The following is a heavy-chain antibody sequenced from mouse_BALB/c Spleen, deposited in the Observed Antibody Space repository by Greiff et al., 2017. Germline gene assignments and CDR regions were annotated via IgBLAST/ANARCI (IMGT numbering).Heavy chain of an antibody. V-gene: IGHV5-9-3*01. J-gene: IGHJ4*01. CDR3: ARRGNYDDYAMDY. CDR1: GFTFSSYA. D-gene: IGHD2-1*01. CDR2: ISSGGSYT. Sequence: EVKLQESGGGLVKPGGSLKLSCAASGFTFSSYAMSWVRQTPEKRLEWVATISSGGSYTYYPDSVKGRFTISRDNAKNTLYLQMSSLRSEDTAMYYCARRGNYDDYAMDYWGQGTSVTVSS.